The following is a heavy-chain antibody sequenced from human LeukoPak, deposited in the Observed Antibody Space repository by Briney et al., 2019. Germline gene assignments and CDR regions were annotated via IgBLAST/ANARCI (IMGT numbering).Heavy chain of an antibody. D-gene: IGHD3-3*01. CDR1: GYTFTGYY. CDR3: ARERRITIFGVAPGAYYYYMDV. J-gene: IGHJ6*03. Sequence: ASVKVSCKASGYTFTGYYMHWVRQAPGQGLEWMGWINPNSGGTNYAQKFQGRVTMTRDTSISTAYMELSRLRSDDTAVYYCARERRITIFGVAPGAYYYYMDVWGKGTTVTISS. CDR2: INPNSGGT. V-gene: IGHV1-2*02.